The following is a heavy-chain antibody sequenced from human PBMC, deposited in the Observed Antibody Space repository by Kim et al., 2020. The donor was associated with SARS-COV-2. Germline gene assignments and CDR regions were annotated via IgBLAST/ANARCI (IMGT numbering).Heavy chain of an antibody. V-gene: IGHV3-13*04. CDR2: IGTAGDT. Sequence: GGSLRLSCAASGFTFSSYDMHWVRQATGKGLEWVSAIGTAGDTYYPGSVKGRFTISRENAKNSLYLQMNSLRAGDTAVYYCARNLKPNSYCSGGSCYSKKARRGYYGMDVWGQGTTVTVSS. CDR3: ARNLKPNSYCSGGSCYSKKARRGYYGMDV. CDR1: GFTFSSYD. D-gene: IGHD2-15*01. J-gene: IGHJ6*02.